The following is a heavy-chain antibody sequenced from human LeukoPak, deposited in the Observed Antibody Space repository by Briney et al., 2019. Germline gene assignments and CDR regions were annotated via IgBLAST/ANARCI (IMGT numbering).Heavy chain of an antibody. CDR1: GGSISSSSYY. Sequence: SETLSLTCTVSGGSISSSSYYWGWIRQPPGKGLEWIGSIYYSGSTYYNPSLKSRVTISVDTSKNQFSLKLSSVTAADTAVYYCAREVQYYYDSSGYYGGESDYWGQGTLVTVS. D-gene: IGHD3-22*01. J-gene: IGHJ4*02. V-gene: IGHV4-39*07. CDR2: IYYSGST. CDR3: AREVQYYYDSSGYYGGESDY.